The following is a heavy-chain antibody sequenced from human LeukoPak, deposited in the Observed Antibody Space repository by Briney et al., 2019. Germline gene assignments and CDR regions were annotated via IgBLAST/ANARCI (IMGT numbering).Heavy chain of an antibody. D-gene: IGHD2-21*02. V-gene: IGHV3-23*01. Sequence: PRGSLRLSCAASGFTFSTYAMSWVRQAPGKGLEWVAGVVDSGSNTYYVDSVKGRFTISRDNSKNMLWLQMNGLRAEDTAVYYCSAAMTEYWYLDLWGRGTRFTVSS. CDR1: GFTFSTYA. J-gene: IGHJ2*01. CDR3: SAAMTEYWYLDL. CDR2: VVDSGSNT.